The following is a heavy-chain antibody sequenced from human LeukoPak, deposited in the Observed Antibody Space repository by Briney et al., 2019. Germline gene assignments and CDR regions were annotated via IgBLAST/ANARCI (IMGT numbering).Heavy chain of an antibody. J-gene: IGHJ4*02. V-gene: IGHV3-30*18. CDR3: AKSGGCSSTSCYSPYYFDY. CDR1: GFTFSSYG. Sequence: GGSLRLSCAASGFTFSSYGMHWVRQAPGKGLEWVAVISYDGSNKYYADSVKGRFTISRNNSKNTLYLQMNSLRAEDTAGYYCAKSGGCSSTSCYSPYYFDYWGQGTLVTVSS. D-gene: IGHD2-2*02. CDR2: ISYDGSNK.